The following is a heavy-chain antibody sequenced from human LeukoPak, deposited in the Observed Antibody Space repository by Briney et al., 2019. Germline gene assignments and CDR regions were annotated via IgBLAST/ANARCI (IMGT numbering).Heavy chain of an antibody. D-gene: IGHD4-17*01. CDR1: GGSMSGYY. J-gene: IGHJ4*02. Sequence: SETLSLTCTVSGGSMSGYYWSWIRQPPGKGLEWIAFIYYSGSTNYNPSLKSRVTISIDTSNNQFSLKLSSVTAADTAVYYCARIYGDYGPDYWGQGTLVTVSS. V-gene: IGHV4-59*01. CDR3: ARIYGDYGPDY. CDR2: IYYSGST.